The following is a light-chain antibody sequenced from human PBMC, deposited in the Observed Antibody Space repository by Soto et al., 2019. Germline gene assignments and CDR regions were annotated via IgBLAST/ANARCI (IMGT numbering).Light chain of an antibody. CDR3: LQDHTYPWT. CDR1: QGIGNR. V-gene: IGKV1-6*01. J-gene: IGKJ1*01. Sequence: AIKMTQSPSSLSASVGDRVTITCRASQGIGNRLGWYQQKPGKAPKLLIYAASTLQSGVPSRFSGGGSGTDFTLTISCLQPEDFATYYCLQDHTYPWTFGQGTRVEIK. CDR2: AAS.